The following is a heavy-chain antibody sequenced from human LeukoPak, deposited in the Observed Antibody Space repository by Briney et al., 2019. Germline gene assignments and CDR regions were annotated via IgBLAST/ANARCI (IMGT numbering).Heavy chain of an antibody. CDR2: IRSKTHSGAT. J-gene: IGHJ4*02. D-gene: IGHD5-18*01. CDR1: GFTFGDYA. V-gene: IGHV3-49*03. Sequence: GGSLRLSCTASGFTFGDYAMSWFRQAPGKGLEWLGFIRSKTHSGATEYAASVRGRFTISRDDSKSIAYLQMDSLKTEDTAMYYCSRGYSYGFHWGQGTLVTGSS. CDR3: SRGYSYGFH.